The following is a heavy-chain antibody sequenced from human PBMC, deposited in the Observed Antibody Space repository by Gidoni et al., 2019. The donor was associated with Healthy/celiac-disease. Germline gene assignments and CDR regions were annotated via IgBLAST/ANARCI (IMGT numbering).Heavy chain of an antibody. CDR3: ARHAYYGAFGP. J-gene: IGHJ5*02. Sequence: QLQLQESGPGLLKPSETLYLTCSVSGASINSDNYYWGWIRQPPGKGLDLIGSVYYLVSTYYSPSLKILVTIFVDTSKTQFSLKLSSVTAADTAVYYCARHAYYGAFGPWGQGTLVTVSS. V-gene: IGHV4-39*01. CDR2: VYYLVST. D-gene: IGHD4-17*01. CDR1: GASINSDNYY.